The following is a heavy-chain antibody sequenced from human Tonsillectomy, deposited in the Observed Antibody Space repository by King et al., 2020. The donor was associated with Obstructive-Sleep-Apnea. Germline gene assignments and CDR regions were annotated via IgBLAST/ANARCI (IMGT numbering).Heavy chain of an antibody. CDR2: IYTSGST. J-gene: IGHJ4*02. D-gene: IGHD3-10*01. CDR3: AREGSGSRPFDY. Sequence: QLQESGPGLVKPSETLSLMCTVSGGSISSYFWTWIRQPAGKGLEWIGRIYTSGSTNYNPSLNSRVTMSVDMSKNKFSLKLSSVTAADTAVYYCAREGSGSRPFDYWGQGTLVTVSS. CDR1: GGSISSYF. V-gene: IGHV4-4*07.